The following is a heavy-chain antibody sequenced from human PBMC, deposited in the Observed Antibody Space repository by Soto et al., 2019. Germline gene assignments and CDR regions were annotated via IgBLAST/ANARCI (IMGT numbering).Heavy chain of an antibody. V-gene: IGHV4-39*01. J-gene: IGHJ3*02. Sequence: SETLSLTCTVSGRAISSAEHYWGWIRQYPGQGMQWTGTTYYSGRNYYNPSLKSRVTISVDTSKHQLSLRQASMSAADTATYRCATGPGVADNVVAVAAPGMYDYFTIWGQGTRVTVS. D-gene: IGHD2-21*02. CDR1: GRAISSAEHY. CDR3: ATGPGVADNVVAVAAPGMYDYFTI. CDR2: TYYSGRN.